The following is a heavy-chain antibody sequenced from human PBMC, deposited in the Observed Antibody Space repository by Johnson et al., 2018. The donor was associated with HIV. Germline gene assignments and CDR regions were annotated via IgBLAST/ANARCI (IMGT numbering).Heavy chain of an antibody. V-gene: IGHV3-66*01. J-gene: IGHJ3*02. Sequence: EVQLVESGGGVVQPGRSLRLSCAASGFTVSSNYMSWVRQAPGKGLEWVSVIYSGGRTYYADSVKGRFTVSRDNARNSLYLQMNSLRAEDTAVYYCARDLYYDVLTGYSQLAFDIWGRGTMVTVSS. CDR3: ARDLYYDVLTGYSQLAFDI. D-gene: IGHD3-9*01. CDR2: IYSGGRT. CDR1: GFTVSSNY.